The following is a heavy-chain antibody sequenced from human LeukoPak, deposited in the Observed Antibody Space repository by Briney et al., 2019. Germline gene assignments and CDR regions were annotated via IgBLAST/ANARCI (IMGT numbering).Heavy chain of an antibody. CDR3: AKRYNSEYLAPVQN. CDR2: ISAYNGNT. V-gene: IGHV1-18*01. CDR1: GYTFTSYG. D-gene: IGHD1-1*01. Sequence: ASVKVSCKASGYTFTSYGISWVRQAPGQGLEWMGWISAYNGNTNYAQKLQGRVTMTTDTSTSTAYMELRSLRSDDTAVYYCAKRYNSEYLAPVQNWGQGTLVTVSS. J-gene: IGHJ4*02.